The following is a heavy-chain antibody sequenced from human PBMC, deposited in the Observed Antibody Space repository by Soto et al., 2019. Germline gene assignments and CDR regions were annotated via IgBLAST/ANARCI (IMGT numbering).Heavy chain of an antibody. CDR2: IYYSGST. V-gene: IGHV4-39*01. D-gene: IGHD6-19*01. Sequence: SETLSLTCSVSGGSINSSSYFWGWVRQPPGKGLEWIGSIYYSGSTYYNPSLRSRVTISADTSKNQFSLKLSSVTAADTAVFYCARHYSSGSRNWFDPWGQGTLVTVSS. CDR3: ARHYSSGSRNWFDP. CDR1: GGSINSSSYF. J-gene: IGHJ5*02.